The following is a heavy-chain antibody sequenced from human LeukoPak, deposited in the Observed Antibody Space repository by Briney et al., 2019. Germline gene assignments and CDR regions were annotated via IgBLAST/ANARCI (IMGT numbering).Heavy chain of an antibody. V-gene: IGHV4-59*01. CDR2: VDHTGST. J-gene: IGHJ6*03. Sequence: RPSETLSLTCTVSGGSISSYYWSWIRQPPGKGLEWIGYVDHTGSTNFNPSLNGRVSISRDTSKNLFSLRLRSVTAADTVVYFCARGRVSSSTWYSTYYYYFYMDVWGKGTTVTVSS. D-gene: IGHD1-1*01. CDR3: ARGRVSSSTWYSTYYYYFYMDV. CDR1: GGSISSYY.